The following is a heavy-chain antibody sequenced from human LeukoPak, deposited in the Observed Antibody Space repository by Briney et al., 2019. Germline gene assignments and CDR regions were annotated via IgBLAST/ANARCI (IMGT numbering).Heavy chain of an antibody. CDR3: ARRSGGSWYAFDI. J-gene: IGHJ3*02. Sequence: SETLSLTCTVSDGSISSYYWSWIRQPPGKGLEWIGYIYYSGGTNYNPSLKSRVTISVDTSKNQFSLKLSSVTAADTAVYYCARRSGGSWYAFDIWGQGTIVTVSS. CDR1: DGSISSYY. V-gene: IGHV4-59*01. CDR2: IYYSGGT. D-gene: IGHD2-15*01.